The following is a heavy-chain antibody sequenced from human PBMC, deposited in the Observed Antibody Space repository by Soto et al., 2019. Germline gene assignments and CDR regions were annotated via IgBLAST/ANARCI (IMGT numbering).Heavy chain of an antibody. V-gene: IGHV3-13*01. D-gene: IGHD3-10*01. Sequence: GGYLRLSCAASGFTFSSYDMHWVRQATGKGLEWVSAIGTAGDTYYPGSVKGRFTISRENAKNSLYLQMNSLRAGDTAVYYCARAIGGVDAFDIWGQGTMVTVSS. CDR3: ARAIGGVDAFDI. J-gene: IGHJ3*02. CDR1: GFTFSSYD. CDR2: IGTAGDT.